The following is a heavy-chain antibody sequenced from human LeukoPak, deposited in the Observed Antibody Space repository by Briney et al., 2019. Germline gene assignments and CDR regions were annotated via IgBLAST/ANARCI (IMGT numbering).Heavy chain of an antibody. CDR1: GFTFSSYG. Sequence: GGSLRLSCAASGFTFSSYGMHWVRQAPGKGLEWVAVIWYDGSNKYYADSVKGRFTISRDNSKNTLYLQMNSLRAEDTAVYYCARDCGLGAVAGFDYWGQGTLVTVSS. J-gene: IGHJ4*02. V-gene: IGHV3-33*01. CDR2: IWYDGSNK. CDR3: ARDCGLGAVAGFDY. D-gene: IGHD6-19*01.